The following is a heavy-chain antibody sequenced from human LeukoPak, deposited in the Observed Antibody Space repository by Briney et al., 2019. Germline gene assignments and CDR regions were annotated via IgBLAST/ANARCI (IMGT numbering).Heavy chain of an antibody. V-gene: IGHV3-9*01. Sequence: GRSLRLSCAASGFTFDDYGMHWVRQAPGKGLEWVSGISWNSGGIGYADSVKGRFTISRDNAKNSLYLQMNSLRADDTALDYCAKAAPTYYYYHMDVWGKGTTVTVSS. CDR3: AKAAPTYYYYHMDV. J-gene: IGHJ6*03. CDR2: ISWNSGGI. D-gene: IGHD6-13*01. CDR1: GFTFDDYG.